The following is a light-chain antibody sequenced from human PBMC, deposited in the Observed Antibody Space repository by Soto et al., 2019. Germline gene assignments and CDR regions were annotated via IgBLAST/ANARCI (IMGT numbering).Light chain of an antibody. J-gene: IGKJ2*01. Sequence: EIVMTQSPATLSVSPRERAALSCRASQSVSSSLAWYQLKPGQAPRLLVYGPSTRATGIPARFSGSGSGTEFTLTISSLQSEDFAVYYCQQYNNWPYTFGQGTKLEVK. CDR2: GPS. V-gene: IGKV3-15*01. CDR3: QQYNNWPYT. CDR1: QSVSSS.